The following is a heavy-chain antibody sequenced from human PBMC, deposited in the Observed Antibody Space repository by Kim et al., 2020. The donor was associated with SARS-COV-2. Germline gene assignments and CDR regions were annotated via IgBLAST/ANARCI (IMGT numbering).Heavy chain of an antibody. V-gene: IGHV3-33*01. D-gene: IGHD5-18*01. J-gene: IGHJ4*02. CDR3: VRDLTYNYAY. Sequence: YANSVKRRFTISRDNSKSTLYRQMNSLRAEDTAVYYCVRDLTYNYAYWGQGTLVTVSS.